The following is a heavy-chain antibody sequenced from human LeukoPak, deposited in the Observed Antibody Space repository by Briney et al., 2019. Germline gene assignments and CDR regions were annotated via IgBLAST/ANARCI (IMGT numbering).Heavy chain of an antibody. Sequence: SETLSLTCTVSGGSISSSSYYWGWIRQPPGKGLEWIGSIYYSGSTYYNPSLKSRVTISVDTSKNQFSLKLSSVTAADTAVYYCARQEGSNNYFDYWGQGTLVTVSS. CDR1: GGSISSSSYY. CDR2: IYYSGST. CDR3: ARQEGSNNYFDY. J-gene: IGHJ4*02. D-gene: IGHD4-23*01. V-gene: IGHV4-39*01.